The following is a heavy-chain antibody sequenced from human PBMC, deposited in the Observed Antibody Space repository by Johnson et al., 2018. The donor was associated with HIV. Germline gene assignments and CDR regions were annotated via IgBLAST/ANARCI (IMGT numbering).Heavy chain of an antibody. D-gene: IGHD6-13*01. Sequence: LQLVESGGGLVQPGGSLRLSCAASGFTFGSYWMRWVRQAPGKGLEWVANIKQDGSEKSYVDFVKGRFTVSRDNAKNSLYLQMNSLRAEDTAVYYCFIAPDAFDIWGQGTMVTVSS. CDR3: FIAPDAFDI. J-gene: IGHJ3*02. CDR1: GFTFGSYW. CDR2: IKQDGSEK. V-gene: IGHV3-7*01.